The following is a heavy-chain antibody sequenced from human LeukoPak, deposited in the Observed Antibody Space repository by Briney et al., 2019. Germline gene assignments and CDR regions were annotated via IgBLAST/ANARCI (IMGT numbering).Heavy chain of an antibody. Sequence: PSETLSLTCTVSGGSISSSSYYWDWIRQPPGKGLEWIGSIYYSGSTNYNPSLKSRVTISVDTSKNQFSLRLSSVTAADTAVYYCARHMGPPYYYDSSGYYSTWGQGTLVAVSS. D-gene: IGHD3-22*01. CDR1: GGSISSSSYY. V-gene: IGHV4-39*01. CDR2: IYYSGST. J-gene: IGHJ4*02. CDR3: ARHMGPPYYYDSSGYYST.